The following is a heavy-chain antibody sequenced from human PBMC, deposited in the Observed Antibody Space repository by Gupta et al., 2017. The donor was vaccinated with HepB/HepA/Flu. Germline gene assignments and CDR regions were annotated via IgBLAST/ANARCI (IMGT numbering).Heavy chain of an antibody. Sequence: EVQLVESGGGLVQPGESLRLSCAASGFTASSNHMAWVRQAPGKGLEWVSVIYNDDNTYYADSVQDRFTISRDDSKSTLNLQMSSLRAEDTAVYYCTRADPGPNNWFEPWGQETLVTVSS. CDR2: IYNDDNT. CDR1: GFTASSNH. CDR3: TRADPGPNNWFEP. V-gene: IGHV3-66*01. D-gene: IGHD3-10*01. J-gene: IGHJ5*02.